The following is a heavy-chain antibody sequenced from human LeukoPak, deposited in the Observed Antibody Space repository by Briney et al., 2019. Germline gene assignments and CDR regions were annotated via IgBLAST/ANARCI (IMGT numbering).Heavy chain of an antibody. CDR3: ARLQTLSLDY. J-gene: IGHJ4*02. CDR2: IYYSGST. V-gene: IGHV4-39*01. Sequence: SETLSLTCTVSGGSISSSSYYWGWIRQPPGKGLEWIGSIYYSGSTYYNPSLKSRVTIFVDTSKNQFSLKLSSVTAADTAVYYCARLQTLSLDYWGQGTLVTVSS. CDR1: GGSISSSSYY.